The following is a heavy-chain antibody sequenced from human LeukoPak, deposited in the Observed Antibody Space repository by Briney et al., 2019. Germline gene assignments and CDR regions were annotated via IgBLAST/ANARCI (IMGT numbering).Heavy chain of an antibody. CDR3: VRTKGIAAHYYMDV. CDR2: IDWDDDK. Sequence: ESGPALVKPTQTLTLTCTFSGFSLSTSGMCVSWIRQPPGKALEWLARIDWDDDKYYSTSLKTRLTISKDTSKNQVVLTMTNMDPVDTATYYCVRTKGIAAHYYMDVWGKGTTVTVSS. J-gene: IGHJ6*03. CDR1: GFSLSTSGMC. D-gene: IGHD6-13*01. V-gene: IGHV2-70*11.